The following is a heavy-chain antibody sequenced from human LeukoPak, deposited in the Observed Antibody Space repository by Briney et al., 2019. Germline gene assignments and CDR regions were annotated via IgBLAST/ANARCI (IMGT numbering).Heavy chain of an antibody. D-gene: IGHD6-13*01. CDR1: GGSISSSNW. J-gene: IGHJ4*02. Sequence: SETLSLTCAVSGGSISSSNWWSWVRQPPGKGLEWIGEIYHSGSTNYNPSLKSRVTISVDKSKNQFSLKLSSVTAADTAVYYCARAGYSSSWGLGYWGQGTLVTVSS. V-gene: IGHV4-4*02. CDR2: IYHSGST. CDR3: ARAGYSSSWGLGY.